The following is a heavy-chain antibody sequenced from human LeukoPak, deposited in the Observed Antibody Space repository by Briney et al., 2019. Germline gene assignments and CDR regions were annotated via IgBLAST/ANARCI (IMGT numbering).Heavy chain of an antibody. CDR2: IYYSGST. J-gene: IGHJ4*02. CDR1: GDSISSSSYY. Sequence: PSETLSLTCTVSGDSISSSSYYWGWIRQPPGKGLEWIGSIYYSGSTYYNPSLKSRVTTSVDTSKNQFSLKLSSLTAADTAVYYCARSNQLLGNFDYWGQGTLVTVSS. V-gene: IGHV4-39*01. D-gene: IGHD2-2*01. CDR3: ARSNQLLGNFDY.